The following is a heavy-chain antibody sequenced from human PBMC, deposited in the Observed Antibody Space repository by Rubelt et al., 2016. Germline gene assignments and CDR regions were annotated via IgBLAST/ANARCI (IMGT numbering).Heavy chain of an antibody. CDR3: ASSWYMVW. D-gene: IGHD6-13*01. Sequence: QVQLRQWGAGLLKPSETLSLTCAVYGGSFSDYHWSWIRQPPGKGLEWIGEINHSGTTNYNPSLKIRVTMSVDTSKKQFSLKLTAVTAADSAVYYCASSWYMVWWGQGTRVTVSS. CDR1: GGSFSDYH. V-gene: IGHV4-34*02. CDR2: INHSGTT. J-gene: IGHJ4*02.